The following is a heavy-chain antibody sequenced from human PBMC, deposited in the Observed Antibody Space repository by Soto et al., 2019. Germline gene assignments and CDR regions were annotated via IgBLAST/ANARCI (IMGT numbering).Heavy chain of an antibody. D-gene: IGHD2-15*01. J-gene: IGHJ4*02. CDR3: ARDSAGIAPFDY. CDR1: VFTFSSYS. V-gene: IGHV3-48*02. CDR2: ISSSSSTI. Sequence: WWSLRLSCSASVFTFSSYSMNWCRQAPGKGLEWVSYISSSSSTIYYADSVKGRFTISRDNAKNSLYLQMNSLRDEDTAVYYCARDSAGIAPFDYWGQGTLVTVSS.